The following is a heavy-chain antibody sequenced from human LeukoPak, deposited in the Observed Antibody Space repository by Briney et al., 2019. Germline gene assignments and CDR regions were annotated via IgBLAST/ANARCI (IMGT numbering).Heavy chain of an antibody. J-gene: IGHJ4*02. CDR1: GGSISSTSYF. D-gene: IGHD6-19*01. CDR3: ARRAYSSGRIDC. V-gene: IGHV4-39*01. CDR2: IYSSGST. Sequence: PSETLSLTCTVSGGSISSTSYFWGWIRQPPGKGLEWIGSIYSSGSTYYNPSLKSRVTISVDTSKNQFSLKLSSVTAADTAVYYCARRAYSSGRIDCWGQGTLVTVSS.